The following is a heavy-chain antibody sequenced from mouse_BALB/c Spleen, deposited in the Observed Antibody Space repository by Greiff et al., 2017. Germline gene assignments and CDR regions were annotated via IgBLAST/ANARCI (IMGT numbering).Heavy chain of an antibody. CDR1: GYSITSGYY. D-gene: IGHD2-4*01. Sequence: EVKLQESGPGLVKPSQSLSLTCSVTGYSITSGYYWNWIRQFPGNKLEWMGYISYDGSNNYNPSLKNRISITRDTSKNQFFLTFNSVTTEDTATYYCAKDDYDGDFDYWGQGTTLTVSS. CDR3: AKDDYDGDFDY. V-gene: IGHV3-6*02. CDR2: ISYDGSN. J-gene: IGHJ2*01.